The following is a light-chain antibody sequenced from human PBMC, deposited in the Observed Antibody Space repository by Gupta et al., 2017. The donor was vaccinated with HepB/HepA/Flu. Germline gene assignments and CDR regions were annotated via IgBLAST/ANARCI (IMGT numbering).Light chain of an antibody. V-gene: IGKV1-39*01. CDR2: DAS. Sequence: DIEVTQSPYSLYASVGDRVTITCRARQRIRRYLNWYQQKPGKAPKLLIYDASSWKSGVPSRFSGSGSGTDFTLTISRRQPEDFAHYYCQQSYSTPVTFGHGTXVDIK. CDR3: QQSYSTPVT. CDR1: QRIRRY. J-gene: IGKJ3*01.